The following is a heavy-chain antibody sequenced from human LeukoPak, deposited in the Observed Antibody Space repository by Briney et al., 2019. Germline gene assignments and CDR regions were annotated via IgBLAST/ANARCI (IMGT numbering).Heavy chain of an antibody. V-gene: IGHV3-43*02. CDR1: GFTFDDYA. D-gene: IGHD3-22*01. J-gene: IGHJ4*02. Sequence: PGGSLTLSCAASGFTFDDYAMHWVRQPPGKGLEWVSLISGDGGSTYYADSVKGRFTISRDNSKNSLYLQMNSLRTEDTALYYCAKDISSGRHGLWGSSDYWGQGTLVTVSS. CDR3: AKDISSGRHGLWGSSDY. CDR2: ISGDGGST.